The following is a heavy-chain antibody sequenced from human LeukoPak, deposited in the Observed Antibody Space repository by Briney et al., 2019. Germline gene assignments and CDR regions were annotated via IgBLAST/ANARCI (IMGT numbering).Heavy chain of an antibody. CDR3: ARDVPPGVLVPADIHY. V-gene: IGHV1-69*06. Sequence: SVKVSCKASGGTFSSYAISWVRHAPGQGLEWMGRIIPIFGTANYAQKFQGRVTITADKSTSTAYMELSSLRSEDTAVYYCARDVPPGVLVPADIHYWGQGTLVTVSS. CDR2: IIPIFGTA. CDR1: GGTFSSYA. D-gene: IGHD2-2*01. J-gene: IGHJ4*02.